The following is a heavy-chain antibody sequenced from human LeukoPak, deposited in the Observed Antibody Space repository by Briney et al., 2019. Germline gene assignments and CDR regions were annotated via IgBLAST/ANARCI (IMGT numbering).Heavy chain of an antibody. CDR3: AKSWALPAGPNSSSWYEDDYYMDV. CDR1: GFTFSSYG. J-gene: IGHJ6*03. D-gene: IGHD6-13*01. CDR2: IRYDGSNK. V-gene: IGHV3-30*02. Sequence: HPGGSLRLSCAASGFTFSSYGMHWVRQAPGKGLEWVAFIRYDGSNKYYADSVKGRFTISRDNSKNTLYLQMNSLRAEDTAVYYCAKSWALPAGPNSSSWYEDDYYMDVWGKGTTVTVSS.